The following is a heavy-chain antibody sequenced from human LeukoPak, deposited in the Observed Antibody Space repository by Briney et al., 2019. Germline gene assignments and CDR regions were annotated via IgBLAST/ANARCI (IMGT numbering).Heavy chain of an antibody. CDR3: ARGAYDILTGWLGDY. CDR1: GYTFTSYG. Sequence: GASVKVSCTASGYTFTSYGISWVRQAPGQGLEWMGWISAYNGNTNYAQKLQGRVTMTTDTSTSTAYMELRSLRSDDTAVYYCARGAYDILTGWLGDYWGQGTLVTVSS. D-gene: IGHD3-9*01. J-gene: IGHJ4*02. V-gene: IGHV1-18*01. CDR2: ISAYNGNT.